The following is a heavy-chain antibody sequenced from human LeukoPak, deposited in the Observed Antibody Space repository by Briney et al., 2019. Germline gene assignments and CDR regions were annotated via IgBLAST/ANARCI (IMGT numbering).Heavy chain of an antibody. J-gene: IGHJ4*02. D-gene: IGHD5-12*01. CDR3: ARENSGYATRTLDY. Sequence: SETLSLTCTVSGGSISSYYWSWIRQPPGKGLEWIGYIYYSGSTNYNPSLESRVTISVDTSKNQFSLKLSSVTAADTAVYYCARENSGYATRTLDYWGQGTLVTVSS. V-gene: IGHV4-59*01. CDR1: GGSISSYY. CDR2: IYYSGST.